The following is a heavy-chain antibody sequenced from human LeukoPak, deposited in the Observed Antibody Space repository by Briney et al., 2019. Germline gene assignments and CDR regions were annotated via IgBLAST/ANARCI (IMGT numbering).Heavy chain of an antibody. CDR3: ARATASQAFDV. CDR2: IYPGDSDG. J-gene: IGHJ3*01. V-gene: IGHV5-51*01. CDR1: GYSFPNFW. Sequence: GESLKISCRGSGYSFPNFWIGWVRQMPGKGLEYMGMIYPGDSDGWYSPSFQGQVTISADKSSSTAFLQWSSLKASDTAIYYCARATASQAFDVWGQGTTVTVSS.